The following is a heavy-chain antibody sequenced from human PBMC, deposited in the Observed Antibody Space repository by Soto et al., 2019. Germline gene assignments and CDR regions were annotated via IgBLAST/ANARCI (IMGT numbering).Heavy chain of an antibody. Sequence: QVQLVQSGAEVKKPGASVTVSCKASGYTFSDYYLHWVRQAPGQGPEWMGRINPNRGDTKFAQTFQGRVTMTRDTSVRPAFMELKWLKPDDTAVYYCARESGGATATLDYYYFYMDVWGQGTTVTVSS. D-gene: IGHD5-12*01. V-gene: IGHV1-2*06. CDR3: ARESGGATATLDYYYFYMDV. CDR1: GYTFSDYY. J-gene: IGHJ6*03. CDR2: INPNRGDT.